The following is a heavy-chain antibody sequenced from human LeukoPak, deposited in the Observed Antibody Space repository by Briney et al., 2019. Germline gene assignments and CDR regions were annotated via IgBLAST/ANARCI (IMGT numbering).Heavy chain of an antibody. CDR2: ISGGGGST. D-gene: IGHD6-13*01. V-gene: IGHV3-23*01. CDR1: GFTFSYYA. CDR3: AKSGGYSSSWHFDY. J-gene: IGHJ4*02. Sequence: GGSLRHSCAASGFTFSYYAMTWVRQAPGKGLEWISAISGGGGSTYYADSVKGRFTISRDNSKNTLYLQMNSLRAEDTAVYYCAKSGGYSSSWHFDYWGQGTLVTVSS.